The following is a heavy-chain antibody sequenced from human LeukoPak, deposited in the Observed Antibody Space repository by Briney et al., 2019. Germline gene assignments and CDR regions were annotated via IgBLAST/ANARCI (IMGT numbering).Heavy chain of an antibody. CDR3: VASSSWRADCFDY. CDR1: GFTFSSYS. J-gene: IGHJ4*02. D-gene: IGHD6-13*01. Sequence: GGSLRLSCAASGFTFSSYSMNWVRQAPGKGLEWVSYISSSSTIYYADSVKGRFTISRDNAKNSLYLQMNSLRAEDTAVYYCVASSSWRADCFDYWGQGTLVTVSS. CDR2: ISSSSTI. V-gene: IGHV3-48*04.